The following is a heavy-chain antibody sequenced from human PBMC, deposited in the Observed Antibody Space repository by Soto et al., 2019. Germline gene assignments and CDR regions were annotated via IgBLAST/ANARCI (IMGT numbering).Heavy chain of an antibody. CDR3: ARVYGRNFDY. V-gene: IGHV4-59*12. CDR2: IYYSGRT. CDR1: GGSISSYY. D-gene: IGHD3-10*01. Sequence: PSETLSLTCTVSGGSISSYYWSWIRQPPGKGLEWIGYIYYSGRTNYNPSLKSRVTISVDTSKNQFSLKLSSVTAADTAVYYCARVYGRNFDYWGQGTLVTVSS. J-gene: IGHJ4*02.